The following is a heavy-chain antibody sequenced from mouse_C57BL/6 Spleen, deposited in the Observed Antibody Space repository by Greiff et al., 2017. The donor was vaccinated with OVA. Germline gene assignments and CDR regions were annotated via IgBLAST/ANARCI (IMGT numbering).Heavy chain of an antibody. CDR2: IYPGDGDT. CDR1: GYAFSSSW. V-gene: IGHV1-82*01. CDR3: ATRTGIY. J-gene: IGHJ2*01. D-gene: IGHD3-1*01. Sequence: QVQLKESGPELVKPGASVKISCKASGYAFSSSWMNWVKQRPGQGLEWIGRIYPGDGDTNYTGKFKGKPTLTADKSSNTAYMQLSSLTSENSAVDFCATRTGIYWGQGTTLTVSS.